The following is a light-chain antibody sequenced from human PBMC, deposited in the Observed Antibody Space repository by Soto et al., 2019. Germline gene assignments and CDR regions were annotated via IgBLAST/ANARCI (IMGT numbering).Light chain of an antibody. J-gene: IGKJ1*01. V-gene: IGKV1-5*03. CDR3: QQYNSYSWT. Sequence: DIQMTQSPSTLSASVGDRVTITYPASQSISSWLAWYQQKPGKAPKLLIYKASSLESGVPSRFSGSGSGTEFTLTISSLQPDDFATYYCQQYNSYSWTFGQGTKVDIK. CDR1: QSISSW. CDR2: KAS.